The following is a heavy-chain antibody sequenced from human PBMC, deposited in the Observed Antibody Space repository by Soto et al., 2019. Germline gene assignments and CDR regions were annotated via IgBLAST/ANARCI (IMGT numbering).Heavy chain of an antibody. CDR3: LLTTPPGPDAFDI. V-gene: IGHV3-23*01. CDR1: GFTFSSYA. J-gene: IGHJ3*02. D-gene: IGHD3-22*01. Sequence: GGSLRLSCAASGFTFSSYAMSWVRQAPGKGLEWVSAISGSGGSTYYADSVKGRFTISRDNSKNTLYLQMNSLRAEDTAVYYCLLTTPPGPDAFDIWGQGTMVTVSS. CDR2: ISGSGGST.